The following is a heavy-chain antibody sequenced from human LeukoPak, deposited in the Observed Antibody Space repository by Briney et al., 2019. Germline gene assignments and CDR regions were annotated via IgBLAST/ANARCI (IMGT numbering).Heavy chain of an antibody. CDR1: GFTFDDYG. CDR3: ARAPITLFAASYYYYIDV. J-gene: IGHJ6*03. CDR2: INWNGGST. V-gene: IGHV3-20*04. Sequence: GRSLRLSCAASGFTFDDYGMSWVRQAPGKGLEWVSGINWNGGSTGYADSVKGRFTISRDNAKNSLYLQMNSLRAEDTALYYCARAPITLFAASYYYYIDVWGKGTTVTVSS. D-gene: IGHD3-3*01.